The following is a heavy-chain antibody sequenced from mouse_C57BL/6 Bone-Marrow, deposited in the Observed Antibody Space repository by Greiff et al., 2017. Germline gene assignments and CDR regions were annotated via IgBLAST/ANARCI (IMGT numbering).Heavy chain of an antibody. CDR2: FHPYNDDT. D-gene: IGHD1-1*02. CDR3: ARKGTMANYFDY. Sequence: QVQLKESGAELVKPGASVKMSCKASGYTFTTYPIEWMKQNHGKSLEWIGNFHPYNDDTKYNEKFKGKATLTVEKSSSTVYLELSRLTSDDSAVYYCARKGTMANYFDYWGQGTTLTVSS. J-gene: IGHJ2*01. V-gene: IGHV1-47*01. CDR1: GYTFTTYP.